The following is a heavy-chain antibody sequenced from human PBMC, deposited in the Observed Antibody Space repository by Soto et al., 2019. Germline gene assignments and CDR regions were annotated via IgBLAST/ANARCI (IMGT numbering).Heavy chain of an antibody. J-gene: IGHJ6*02. V-gene: IGHV3-23*01. CDR1: GFTFRNYG. D-gene: IGHD2-8*01. Sequence: EEQLLESGGGLIQPGGSLRLSCAASGFTFRNYGMTWVRQAPGKGLQWVSLVSGGGTTTYYADSVKGRFTVTRDNSQNRLSLHMNGLTVDDTATYFCASLKGALGRFYGMEAWGRWTTVIVSS. CDR2: VSGGGTTT. CDR3: ASLKGALGRFYGMEA.